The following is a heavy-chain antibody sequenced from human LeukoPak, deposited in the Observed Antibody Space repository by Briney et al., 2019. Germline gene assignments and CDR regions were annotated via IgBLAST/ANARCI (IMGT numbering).Heavy chain of an antibody. CDR2: IKQDGSEK. CDR3: ARWWSGGLFDY. CDR1: GFTFSSYW. V-gene: IGHV3-7*01. J-gene: IGHJ4*02. Sequence: GGSLRLSCAASGFTFSSYWMSWVRQAPGKGLEWVANIKQDGSEKYYVDSVKGRFTISRDNAKNSLYLQMSSLRAEDTAVYYCARWWSGGLFDYWGQGTLVTVSS. D-gene: IGHD3-3*01.